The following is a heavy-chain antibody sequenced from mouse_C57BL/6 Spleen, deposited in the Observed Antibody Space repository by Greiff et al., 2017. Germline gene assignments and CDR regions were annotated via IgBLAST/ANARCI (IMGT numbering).Heavy chain of an antibody. CDR1: GYAFSSSW. CDR3: AREFITTVVATGRFDY. V-gene: IGHV1-82*01. CDR2: IYPGDGDT. Sequence: QVQLQQSGPELVKPGASVKISCKASGYAFSSSWMNWVQQRPGKGLEWIGRIYPGDGDTNYNGKFKGKATLTADTSSSTAYMQLSSLTSEDSAVYFCAREFITTVVATGRFDYWGQGTTLTVSS. D-gene: IGHD1-1*01. J-gene: IGHJ2*01.